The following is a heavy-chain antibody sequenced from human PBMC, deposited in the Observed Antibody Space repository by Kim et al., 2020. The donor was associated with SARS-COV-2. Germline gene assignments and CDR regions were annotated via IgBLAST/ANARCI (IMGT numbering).Heavy chain of an antibody. CDR3: AKNVHLTSVTFLWYFDL. Sequence: GGSLRLSCVGSRFIFSSSAMTWVRQPPGKGLEWVSTIFGGGHGTYYSSSVKGRFIVSRDNSKNTLYLQMDNLRADDTAIYYCAKNVHLTSVTFLWYFDLWGRGTSVTVSS. J-gene: IGHJ2*01. CDR1: RFIFSSSA. V-gene: IGHV3-23*01. CDR2: IFGGGHGT. D-gene: IGHD2-2*01.